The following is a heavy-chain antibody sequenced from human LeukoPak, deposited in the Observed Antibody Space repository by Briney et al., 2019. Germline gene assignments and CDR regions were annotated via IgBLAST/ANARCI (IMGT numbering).Heavy chain of an antibody. CDR3: ARHAISSGWYRFDY. CDR1: GGSLSSSSYY. Sequence: PDTPSPTCTVSGGSLSSSSYYWGWIRERPGEGVGWIVSIYYSGSTYYNPSLKSRVTISVDTSKNQFSLKLSSVTAADTAVYYCARHAISSGWYRFDYWGQGTLVTVSS. V-gene: IGHV4-39*01. J-gene: IGHJ4*02. D-gene: IGHD6-19*01. CDR2: IYYSGST.